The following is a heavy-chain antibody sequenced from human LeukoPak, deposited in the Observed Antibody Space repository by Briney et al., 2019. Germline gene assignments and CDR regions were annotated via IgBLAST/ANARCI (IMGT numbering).Heavy chain of an antibody. CDR1: GFTFSNYG. J-gene: IGHJ4*02. Sequence: TGGSLRLSCVASGFTFSNYGMSWVRQAPGKGLEWVSVVTYTGADTYYADSVKGRFTVSRDNYKNTLFLQMNSLRVEETAVYYCAEQFDYWGQGILVTVSS. V-gene: IGHV3-23*01. CDR2: VTYTGADT. CDR3: AEQFDY.